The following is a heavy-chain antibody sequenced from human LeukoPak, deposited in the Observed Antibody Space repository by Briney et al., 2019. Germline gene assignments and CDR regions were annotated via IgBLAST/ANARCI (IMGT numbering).Heavy chain of an antibody. CDR3: AKGYGDLIAFDI. CDR2: IRYDGNNK. V-gene: IGHV3-30*02. CDR1: GFTFSSYG. Sequence: PGGSLRPSCAASGFTFSSYGMDWVRQAPGKGLEWVAFIRYDGNNKDYADSVKGRFTISRDNSKNTLYLQMNSLRVEDTAVYYCAKGYGDLIAFDIWGQGTMVTVSS. J-gene: IGHJ3*02. D-gene: IGHD4-17*01.